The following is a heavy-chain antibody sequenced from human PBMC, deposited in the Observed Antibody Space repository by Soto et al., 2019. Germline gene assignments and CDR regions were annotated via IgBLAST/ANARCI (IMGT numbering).Heavy chain of an antibody. CDR2: INSDGSST. V-gene: IGHV3-74*01. J-gene: IGHJ5*02. D-gene: IGHD6-13*01. CDR1: GFTFSSYW. CDR3: ARVGRAAAGIGWFDP. Sequence: GGSLRLSCAASGFTFSSYWMHWVRQAPGKGLVWVSRINSDGSSTSSADFVKGRFTISRDTSKNQFSLKLSSVTAADTAVYYCARVGRAAAGIGWFDPWGQGTLVTVSS.